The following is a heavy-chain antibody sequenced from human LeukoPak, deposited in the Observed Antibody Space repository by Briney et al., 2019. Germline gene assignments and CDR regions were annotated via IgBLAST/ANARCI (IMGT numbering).Heavy chain of an antibody. V-gene: IGHV3-48*02. CDR2: ISSSSSSI. CDR3: ARASGSYDFGY. Sequence: PGGSLRLSCAASGFTFSSYSMNWVRQAPGKGLEWVSYISSSSSSIYYADSVKGRFTISRGNAKNSLYLQMNSLRDADTAVYYCARASGSYDFGYWGQGTLVTVSS. J-gene: IGHJ4*02. CDR1: GFTFSSYS. D-gene: IGHD1-26*01.